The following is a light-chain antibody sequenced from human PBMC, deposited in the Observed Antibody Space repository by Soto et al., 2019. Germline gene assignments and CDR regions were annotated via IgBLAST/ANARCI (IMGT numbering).Light chain of an antibody. Sequence: EIVLTQSPATLSLSPGERVTLSCRASQSVSSYLVWYQQKLGQAPRLLIYDDSNRATGIPARFSGSGSGTDFTLAISSLEPEDFAVYYCQQRRDWPITCGGGTRVERK. V-gene: IGKV3-11*01. CDR2: DDS. J-gene: IGKJ4*01. CDR1: QSVSSY. CDR3: QQRRDWPIT.